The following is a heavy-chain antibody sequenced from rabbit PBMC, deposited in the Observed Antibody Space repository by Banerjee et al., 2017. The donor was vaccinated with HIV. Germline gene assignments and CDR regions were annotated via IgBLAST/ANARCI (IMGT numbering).Heavy chain of an antibody. CDR2: ITYRGSA. J-gene: IGHJ6*01. V-gene: IGHV1S43*01. Sequence: QQQLVESGGGLVKPGASLTLTCTASGFSFSSSYYMCWVRQAPGKGLEYIGYITYRGSAYYACWVNGRFTISRENTQNTLYLQLNSLTAADTATYFCARSNTYYGMDLWGPGTLVTVS. CDR1: GFSFSSSYY. CDR3: ARSNTYYGMDL.